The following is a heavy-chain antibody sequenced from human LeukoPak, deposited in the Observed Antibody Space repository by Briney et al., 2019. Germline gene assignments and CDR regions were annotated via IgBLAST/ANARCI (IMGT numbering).Heavy chain of an antibody. CDR1: GGTMSTSSYY. J-gene: IGHJ5*02. CDR2: IYFSGVT. D-gene: IGHD1-14*01. Sequence: SETLSLTCTVSGGTMSTSSYYWVWIRQPPGQGLEWIGSIYFSGVTYYSESLKSRVSISTSGNQFSLKLSSVTAADTAVYYCARVAPALNWFDPWGQGTLVTVSS. CDR3: ARVAPALNWFDP. V-gene: IGHV4-39*07.